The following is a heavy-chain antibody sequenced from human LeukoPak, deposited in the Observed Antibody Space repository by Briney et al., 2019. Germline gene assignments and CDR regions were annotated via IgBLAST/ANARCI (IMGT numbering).Heavy chain of an antibody. D-gene: IGHD6-19*01. CDR1: GGTFSSYA. CDR2: IIPIFGTA. CDR3: ARGAYSSGPHNNYYHYYYMDV. Sequence: SVKVSCKASGGTFSSYAISWVRQAPGQGLEWMGGIIPIFGTANYAQKFQGRVTITADESTSTAYMELSSLRSEDTAVYYCARGAYSSGPHNNYYHYYYMDVWGKGTTVTVSS. J-gene: IGHJ6*03. V-gene: IGHV1-69*13.